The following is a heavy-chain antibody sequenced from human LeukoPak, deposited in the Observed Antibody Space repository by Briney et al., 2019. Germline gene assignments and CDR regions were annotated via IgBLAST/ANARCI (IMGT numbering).Heavy chain of an antibody. CDR2: INSDGSST. V-gene: IGHV3-74*01. CDR3: ARDVSSSWYPSFDY. Sequence: GGSLRLSCAASGFTFSSYWMHWVRHAPGKGLVWVSRINSDGSSTTYADSVKGRFTISRDNAKNTLYLQMNRLRLEDAAVYYCARDVSSSWYPSFDYWGQGTLVTVSS. J-gene: IGHJ4*02. CDR1: GFTFSSYW. D-gene: IGHD6-13*01.